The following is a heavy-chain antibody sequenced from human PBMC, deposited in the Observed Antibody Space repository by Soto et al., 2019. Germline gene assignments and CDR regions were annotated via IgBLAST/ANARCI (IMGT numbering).Heavy chain of an antibody. CDR2: ISYDGSNK. CDR3: AREDSLWLAP. CDR1: GVTFSSYG. V-gene: IGHV3-30*03. J-gene: IGHJ5*02. Sequence: PVWYMRLSCSASGVTFSSYGMHWFRQAPGKGLEWVAVISYDGSNKYYADSVKGRFTISRDNSKNTLYLQMNSLRVEDTAVYYCAREDSLWLAPWGQRTPVTVAS.